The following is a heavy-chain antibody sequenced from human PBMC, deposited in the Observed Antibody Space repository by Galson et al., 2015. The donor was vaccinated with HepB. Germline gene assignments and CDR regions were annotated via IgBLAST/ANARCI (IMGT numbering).Heavy chain of an antibody. Sequence: SETLSLTCTVSGGSISSYYWSWIRQPAGKGLEWIGRIYTSGSTNYNPSLKSRVTVSVDTSKNQFSPKLSSVTAADTAVYYCAREPPAGGTFGGVGPLYYYYYGMDVWGQGTTVTVSS. V-gene: IGHV4-4*07. D-gene: IGHD3-16*01. CDR1: GGSISSYY. CDR2: IYTSGST. CDR3: AREPPAGGTFGGVGPLYYYYYGMDV. J-gene: IGHJ6*02.